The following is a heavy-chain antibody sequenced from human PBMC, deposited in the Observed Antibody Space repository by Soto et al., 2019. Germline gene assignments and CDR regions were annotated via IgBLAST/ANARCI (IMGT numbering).Heavy chain of an antibody. V-gene: IGHV3-33*01. CDR1: GFAFSSYG. CDR3: AGGGSGYDDAFDI. CDR2: IWYDGSNK. Sequence: QVQLVESGGGVVQPGRSLRLSCAASGFAFSSYGMHWVRQAPGKGLEWVAVIWYDGSNKYYADSVKGRFTISRDNSKNTLYLQMNSLRAEDTAVYYCAGGGSGYDDAFDIWGQGTMVTVSS. J-gene: IGHJ3*02. D-gene: IGHD5-12*01.